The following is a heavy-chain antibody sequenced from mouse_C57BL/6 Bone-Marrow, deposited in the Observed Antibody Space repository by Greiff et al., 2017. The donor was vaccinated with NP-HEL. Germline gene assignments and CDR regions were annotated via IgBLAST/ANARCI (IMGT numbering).Heavy chain of an antibody. CDR2: IYPGDGDT. V-gene: IGHV1-82*01. D-gene: IGHD1-1*01. CDR3: ASPFYYGSSWYFDV. J-gene: IGHJ1*03. CDR1: GYAFSSSW. Sequence: QVHVKQSGPELVKPGASVKISCKASGYAFSSSWMNWVKQRPGKGLEWIGRIYPGDGDTNYNGKFKGKATLTADKSSSTAYMQLSSLTSEDSAVYFCASPFYYGSSWYFDVWGTGTTVTVSS.